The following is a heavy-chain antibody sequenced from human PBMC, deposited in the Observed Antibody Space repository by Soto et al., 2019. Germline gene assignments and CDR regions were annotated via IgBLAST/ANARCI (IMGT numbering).Heavy chain of an antibody. V-gene: IGHV4-30-4*01. CDR2: VFYSGAT. J-gene: IGHJ4*02. CDR1: GGPIKTGDYY. Sequence: QSLSLTCNVSGGPIKTGDYYWNWIRQPPGKGLEWIGYVFYSGATNYSPSLKSRAAISMDTSKNQFSLSLTSVTAADTAVYYCARAGFSYGHLLFWGQGIRVTVSS. D-gene: IGHD3-10*01. CDR3: ARAGFSYGHLLF.